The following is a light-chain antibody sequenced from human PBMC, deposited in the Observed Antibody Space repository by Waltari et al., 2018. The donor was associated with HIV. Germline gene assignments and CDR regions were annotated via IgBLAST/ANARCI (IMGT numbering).Light chain of an antibody. CDR3: MQAPERT. Sequence: DIVMTQSPLSLSVTPGEPASLSCRSSQPLLHSNGYNYLDWYLQKPGQSPQLLIFLGSNRVSGVPDRFSGSGSGTDFTLKISRVEAEDVGVYYCMQAPERTFGQGTKVEIK. V-gene: IGKV2-28*01. CDR1: QPLLHSNGYNY. J-gene: IGKJ1*01. CDR2: LGS.